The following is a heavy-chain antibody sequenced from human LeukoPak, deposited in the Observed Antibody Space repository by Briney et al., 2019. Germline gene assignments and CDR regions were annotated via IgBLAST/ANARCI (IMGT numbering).Heavy chain of an antibody. Sequence: SETLSLTCAVSGYPISSGYYWGWIRQPPGKGLEWIGSIYHSGSTYYNPSLKSRVTISVDTSKNQFPLKLSSVTAADTAVYYCARDHDILTGYPPPRAFDIWGQGTMVTVSS. V-gene: IGHV4-38-2*02. D-gene: IGHD3-9*01. CDR1: GYPISSGYY. CDR3: ARDHDILTGYPPPRAFDI. CDR2: IYHSGST. J-gene: IGHJ3*02.